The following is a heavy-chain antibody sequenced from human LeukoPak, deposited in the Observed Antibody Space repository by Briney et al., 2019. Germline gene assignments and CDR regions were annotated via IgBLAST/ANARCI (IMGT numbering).Heavy chain of an antibody. Sequence: SETLSLTCTVSGGSINNYYWSWIRQPPGKGLEWIGHISYNGSPDYNSSLKSRVTIPVDTSKNQFSLKLNSVTAADTAVYYCARDRTSSSWTDHWGQGTLVTVSS. CDR3: ARDRTSSSWTDH. CDR2: ISYNGSP. CDR1: GGSINNYY. D-gene: IGHD6-13*01. V-gene: IGHV4-59*01. J-gene: IGHJ5*02.